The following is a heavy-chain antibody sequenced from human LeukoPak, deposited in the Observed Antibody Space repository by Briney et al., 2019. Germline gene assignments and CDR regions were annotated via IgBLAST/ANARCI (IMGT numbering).Heavy chain of an antibody. D-gene: IGHD3-22*01. Sequence: ASVKVSCKASGYTFTGYYMHWVRQAPGQGLEWMGWINPNSGGTNYAQKFQGRVTMTRDTSISTAYMELSRLRSDDTAVYYCARGGPYYYDSSGYGQAFYYYYYYYMDVWGKGTTVTISS. CDR3: ARGGPYYYDSSGYGQAFYYYYYYYMDV. CDR1: GYTFTGYY. J-gene: IGHJ6*03. CDR2: INPNSGGT. V-gene: IGHV1-2*02.